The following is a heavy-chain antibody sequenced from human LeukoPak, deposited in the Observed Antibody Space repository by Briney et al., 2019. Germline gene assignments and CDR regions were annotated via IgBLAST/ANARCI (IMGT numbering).Heavy chain of an antibody. J-gene: IGHJ6*02. CDR3: ARDSGSYYRPYGMDV. D-gene: IGHD1-26*01. CDR1: GGTFISYA. Sequence: SVKVSCKASGGTFISYAISWVRQAPGQGLEWVGGIIPIFGTANYAQKFQGRVTITADESTSTAYMELSSLRSEDTAVYYCARDSGSYYRPYGMDVWGQGTTVTVSS. CDR2: IIPIFGTA. V-gene: IGHV1-69*13.